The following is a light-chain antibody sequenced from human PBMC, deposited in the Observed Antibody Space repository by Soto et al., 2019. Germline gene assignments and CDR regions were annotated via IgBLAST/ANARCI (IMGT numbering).Light chain of an antibody. CDR1: QGISSY. J-gene: IGKJ3*01. Sequence: AIRMTQSPPSLSASTGDRVTITCRASQGISSYLAWYQQKPGKAPKLLIYAASTLQSGVPSRFSGSGSGTDFTLTISCLQSEDFASYYCQQYYSYPPAFGPGTKVDIK. V-gene: IGKV1-8*01. CDR2: AAS. CDR3: QQYYSYPPA.